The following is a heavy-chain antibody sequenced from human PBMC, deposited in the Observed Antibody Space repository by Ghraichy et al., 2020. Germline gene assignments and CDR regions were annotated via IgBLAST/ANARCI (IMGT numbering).Heavy chain of an antibody. Sequence: GGSLRLSCAASGFTFSSYAMSWVRQAPGKGLEWVSAISGSGGSTYYADSVKGRFTISRDNSKNTLYLQMNSLRAKDTAVYYCAKDLGLEPVFDYWGQGTLVTVSS. D-gene: IGHD3/OR15-3a*01. J-gene: IGHJ4*02. CDR2: ISGSGGST. CDR1: GFTFSSYA. CDR3: AKDLGLEPVFDY. V-gene: IGHV3-23*01.